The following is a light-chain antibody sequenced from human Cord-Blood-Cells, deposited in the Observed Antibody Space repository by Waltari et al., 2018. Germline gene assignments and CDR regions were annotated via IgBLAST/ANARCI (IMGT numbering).Light chain of an antibody. CDR2: DAS. CDR1: QSVSSY. V-gene: IGKV3-11*01. Sequence: IVLTQCPATLSSSPGGRATLSCRASQSVSSYLAWYHQTPGQAPRLLIYDASNRATGIPARFSGSGSGTDFTLTISSLEPEDFAGYSCQQRSNWPPAFGGGTKVEIK. CDR3: QQRSNWPPA. J-gene: IGKJ4*01.